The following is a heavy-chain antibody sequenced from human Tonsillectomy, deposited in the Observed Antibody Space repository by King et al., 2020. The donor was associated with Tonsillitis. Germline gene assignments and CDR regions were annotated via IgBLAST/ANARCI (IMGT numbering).Heavy chain of an antibody. CDR1: GFSFTSYA. CDR3: AKARGLLTPDY. Sequence: VQLVESGGGLVQPGGSLRVSCEASGFSFTSYAITWVRQAPGKGLEWVSAISGSGGSTYYADSVKGRFTISRDNSKNTVFLQMNSLTAEDTARYYCAKARGLLTPDYWGQGTLVTVSS. D-gene: IGHD3-10*01. CDR2: ISGSGGST. J-gene: IGHJ4*02. V-gene: IGHV3-23*04.